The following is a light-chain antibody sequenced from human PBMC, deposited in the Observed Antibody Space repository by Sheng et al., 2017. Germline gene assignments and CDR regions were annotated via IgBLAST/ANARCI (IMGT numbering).Light chain of an antibody. CDR2: RNT. V-gene: IGLV1-47*01. Sequence: QSVLTQPPSASGTPGQRVTISCSGSTSNIGSNHVYWYQQIPGTAPKLLIYRNTQRPSGVPDRFSGSKSGTSASLAISGLRSEDEADYYCAAWDDSLSGQLFGTGTKVTVL. CDR1: TSNIGSNH. CDR3: AAWDDSLSGQL. J-gene: IGLJ1*01.